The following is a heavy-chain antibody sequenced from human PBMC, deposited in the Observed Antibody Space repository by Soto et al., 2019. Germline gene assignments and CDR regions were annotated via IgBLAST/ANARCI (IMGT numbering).Heavy chain of an antibody. Sequence: QVQLQESGPGLVKPSGTLSLTCAVFGGSISNSNWWTWVRQPPGKGLDWIGEIFHSGSTNYNSSLISRVTISVDKANNQFSLKLSSVTAADTAVYYCAHRPIVGAAIWGQGTLVTVSS. V-gene: IGHV4-4*02. CDR1: GGSISNSNW. CDR2: IFHSGST. J-gene: IGHJ4*02. CDR3: AHRPIVGAAI. D-gene: IGHD1-26*01.